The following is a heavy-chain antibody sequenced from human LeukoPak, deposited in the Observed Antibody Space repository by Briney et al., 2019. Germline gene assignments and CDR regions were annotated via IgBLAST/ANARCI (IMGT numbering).Heavy chain of an antibody. CDR3: ARDLVATTVAYDY. V-gene: IGHV3-30-3*01. Sequence: GRSLRLSCAASGFTFSSYAMHWVRQAPGKGLEWVAVISYDGSNKYYADSVKGRFTISRDNAKNSLYLQMNSLRAEDTAVYYCARDLVATTVAYDYWGQGTLVTVSS. J-gene: IGHJ4*02. CDR2: ISYDGSNK. CDR1: GFTFSSYA. D-gene: IGHD5-24*01.